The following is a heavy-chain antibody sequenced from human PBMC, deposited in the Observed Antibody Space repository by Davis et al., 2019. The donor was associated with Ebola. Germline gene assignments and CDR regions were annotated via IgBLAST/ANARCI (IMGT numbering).Heavy chain of an antibody. CDR1: GYTFTNYG. V-gene: IGHV1-18*01. CDR2: ISAYNGNT. CDR3: ARDGYEGPKEGAARYYYYGMDV. Sequence: ASVKVSCKASGYTFTNYGISWVRQAPGQGLEWMGWISAYNGNTNYAQKLQGRVTMTTDTSTSTAYMELRSLRSDDTAVYYCARDGYEGPKEGAARYYYYGMDVWGQGTTVTVSS. J-gene: IGHJ6*02. D-gene: IGHD6-6*01.